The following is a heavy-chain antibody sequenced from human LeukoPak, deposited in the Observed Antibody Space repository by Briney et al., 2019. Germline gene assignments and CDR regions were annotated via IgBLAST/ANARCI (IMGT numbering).Heavy chain of an antibody. Sequence: ASVKVSCKVSGYTLTELSMRWVRQAPGKGLEWMGGFDPEDGETIYAQKFQGRVTMTEDTSTDTAYMELSSLRSEDTAVYYCATDYYDSSGYYYLDAFDIWGQGTMVTVSS. CDR2: FDPEDGET. CDR3: ATDYYDSSGYYYLDAFDI. CDR1: GYTLTELS. V-gene: IGHV1-24*01. D-gene: IGHD3-22*01. J-gene: IGHJ3*02.